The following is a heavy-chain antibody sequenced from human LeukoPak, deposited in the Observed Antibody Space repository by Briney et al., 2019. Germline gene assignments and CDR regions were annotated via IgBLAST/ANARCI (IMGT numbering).Heavy chain of an antibody. CDR2: IYSDGST. J-gene: IGHJ4*02. CDR1: GFTVSSNY. CDR3: ARGPRGDGYNDY. D-gene: IGHD5-24*01. V-gene: IGHV3-53*01. Sequence: GGSLRLSCAASGFTVSSNYRSWVRQAPGKGLEWVSVIYSDGSTYYADSVKGRFTISRDNSKNTLYLQMNSLRAEDTAVYYCARGPRGDGYNDYWGQGTLGTVSS.